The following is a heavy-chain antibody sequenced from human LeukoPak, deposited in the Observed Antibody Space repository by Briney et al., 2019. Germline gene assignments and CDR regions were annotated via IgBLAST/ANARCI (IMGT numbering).Heavy chain of an antibody. CDR2: ISGSGGST. Sequence: GGSLRLSCAASGFTFSSYAMRWVRQAPGKGLEWVSAISGSGGSTYYADSVKGRFNISRDNSKNTLYLQMNSLRAEDTAVYYCAKVEWELRYFDYWGQGTLVTVSS. D-gene: IGHD1-26*01. CDR3: AKVEWELRYFDY. J-gene: IGHJ4*02. CDR1: GFTFSSYA. V-gene: IGHV3-23*01.